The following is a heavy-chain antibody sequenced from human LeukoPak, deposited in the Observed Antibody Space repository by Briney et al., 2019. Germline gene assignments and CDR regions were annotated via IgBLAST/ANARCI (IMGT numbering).Heavy chain of an antibody. V-gene: IGHV4-39*01. CDR1: GGSISSSSYY. CDR2: IHYSGST. CDR3: ARQKNIVATIAWFDP. J-gene: IGHJ5*02. D-gene: IGHD5-12*01. Sequence: SETLSLTCTVSGGSISSSSYYWGWIRQPPGKGLEWIGSIHYSGSTYYNPSLKSRVTISVDTSKNQFSLKLSSVTAADTAVYYCARQKNIVATIAWFDPWGQGTLVTVSS.